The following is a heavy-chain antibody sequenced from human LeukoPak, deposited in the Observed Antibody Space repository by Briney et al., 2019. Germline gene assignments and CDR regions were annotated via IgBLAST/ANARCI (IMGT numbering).Heavy chain of an antibody. D-gene: IGHD6-19*01. CDR2: IYYSGST. CDR3: ARAQWLVLSSSNWFDP. V-gene: IGHV4-39*07. CDR1: GGSISSSSYY. J-gene: IGHJ5*02. Sequence: SESLSLTCTVSGGSISSSSYYWGWIRQPPGKGLVWIGSIYYSGSTYYNPSLKSRVTISVDTSKNQFSLKLSSVTAADTAVYYCARAQWLVLSSSNWFDPWGQGTLVTVSS.